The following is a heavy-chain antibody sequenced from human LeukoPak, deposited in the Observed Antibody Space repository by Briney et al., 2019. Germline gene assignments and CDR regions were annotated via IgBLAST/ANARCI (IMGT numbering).Heavy chain of an antibody. V-gene: IGHV1-18*01. CDR2: ISAYNGNT. CDR3: ARVSGSYFRNAFDI. J-gene: IGHJ3*02. D-gene: IGHD1-26*01. Sequence: GASVKVSCKVPGYTFTSYGISWVRQAPGQGLEWMGWISAYNGNTNYAQKLQGRVTMTTDTSTSTAYMELRSLRSDDTAVYYCARVSGSYFRNAFDIWGQGTMVTVSS. CDR1: GYTFTSYG.